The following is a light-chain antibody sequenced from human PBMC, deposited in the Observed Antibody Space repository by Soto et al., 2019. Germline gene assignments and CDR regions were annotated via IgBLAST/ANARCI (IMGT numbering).Light chain of an antibody. Sequence: QSVLTQPASVSGSPGQSVTISCTGTSSDVGGYNYVSWYQQYPGKVPKLMIYDVSNRPSRVSNRFSGSKSGNTASLTISGLQAEDEADYYCSSYTSTHTPVVFGGGTQLTVL. V-gene: IGLV2-14*01. CDR2: DVS. CDR3: SSYTSTHTPVV. CDR1: SSDVGGYNY. J-gene: IGLJ2*01.